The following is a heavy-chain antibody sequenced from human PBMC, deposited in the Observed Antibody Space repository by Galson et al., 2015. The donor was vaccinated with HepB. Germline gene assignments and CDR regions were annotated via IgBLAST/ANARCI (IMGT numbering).Heavy chain of an antibody. Sequence: SLRLSCAAPGFTFSSYGMHWVRQAPGKGLEWVAVISYDGTNKYYIDSVKGRCTISRDNSKNILYLQMSSLRVEDTAVYYCARDHGTTVGWFDPWGQGTLVTVSS. J-gene: IGHJ5*02. D-gene: IGHD1/OR15-1a*01. CDR3: ARDHGTTVGWFDP. V-gene: IGHV3-30*06. CDR2: ISYDGTNK. CDR1: GFTFSSYG.